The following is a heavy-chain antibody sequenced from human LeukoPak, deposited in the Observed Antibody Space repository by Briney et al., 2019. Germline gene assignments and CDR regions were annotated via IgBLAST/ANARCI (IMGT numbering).Heavy chain of an antibody. D-gene: IGHD3-10*01. V-gene: IGHV3-33*01. CDR3: ARDTGYYGHVDY. CDR1: GFSLTTYG. Sequence: GGSLRLSCAASGFSLTTYGTHWLRQAPGKGLEWVAVIWYDGSRKFYGDSVKGRFTISRDNAKNTLYLQMNSLRAEDTAVYYCARDTGYYGHVDYWGQGTLVTVSS. J-gene: IGHJ4*02. CDR2: IWYDGSRK.